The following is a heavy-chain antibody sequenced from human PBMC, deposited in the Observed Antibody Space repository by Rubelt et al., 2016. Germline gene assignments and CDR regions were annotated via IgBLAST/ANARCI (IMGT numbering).Heavy chain of an antibody. V-gene: IGHV4-59*08. CDR1: GGSISSYY. D-gene: IGHD3-16*01. Sequence: QVQLQESGPGLVKPSETLSLTCTVSGGSISSYYCSWIRQPPGQGLEWIGYIYYSGSSNYNPSLKSRVIMSVDTSKNQFSLKLSSVTAADTAVYFCARQSRGFGVPISWGQGTLVTVSS. CDR2: IYYSGSS. CDR3: ARQSRGFGVPIS. J-gene: IGHJ4*02.